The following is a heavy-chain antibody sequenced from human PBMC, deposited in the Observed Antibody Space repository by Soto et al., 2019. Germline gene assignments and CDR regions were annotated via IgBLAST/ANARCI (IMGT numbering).Heavy chain of an antibody. CDR3: ARGNYDFWSGQRINWFDP. Sequence: QVQLVQSGAEVKKPGSSVKVSCKASGGTFSSYAISWVRQAPGQGLEWMGGIIPIFGTANYAQKFQGRVTITADESTSTAYMELSSLRSVDTAVYYCARGNYDFWSGQRINWFDPWGQGTLVTVSS. CDR2: IIPIFGTA. CDR1: GGTFSSYA. J-gene: IGHJ5*02. D-gene: IGHD3-3*01. V-gene: IGHV1-69*01.